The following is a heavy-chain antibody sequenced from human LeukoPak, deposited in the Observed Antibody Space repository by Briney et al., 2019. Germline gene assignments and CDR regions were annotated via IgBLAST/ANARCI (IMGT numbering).Heavy chain of an antibody. J-gene: IGHJ4*02. D-gene: IGHD3-3*01. Sequence: SETLSLTCTVSGGSISSYYWSWIRQPAGKGLEWIGRIYTSGSTNYNPSLKSRVTMSVDTSKNQFSLKLSSVTAADTAVYYCASAPYDFWSGYSDNGLDYWGQGTLVTVSS. V-gene: IGHV4-4*07. CDR3: ASAPYDFWSGYSDNGLDY. CDR1: GGSISSYY. CDR2: IYTSGST.